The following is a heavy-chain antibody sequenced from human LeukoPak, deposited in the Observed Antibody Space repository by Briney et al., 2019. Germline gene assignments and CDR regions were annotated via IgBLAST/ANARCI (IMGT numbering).Heavy chain of an antibody. V-gene: IGHV3-74*03. CDR2: IKGDGSSI. J-gene: IGHJ4*02. Sequence: GGSLRLSCAASGFAFSNFWMHWVRQAPGKGLVWVSHIKGDGSSIMYADSVRGRFTVSRDNAKDTLYLQMNSLRAEDTAVYYCVRVGADGYKYYYWGQGTLVTVSS. CDR1: GFAFSNFW. D-gene: IGHD5-24*01. CDR3: VRVGADGYKYYY.